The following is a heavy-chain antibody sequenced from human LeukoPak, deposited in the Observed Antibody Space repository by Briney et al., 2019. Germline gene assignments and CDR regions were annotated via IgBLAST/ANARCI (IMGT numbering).Heavy chain of an antibody. CDR1: GYTFTASY. Sequence: GASVKVSCKTSGYTFTASYMHWVRQAPGRGLEWMGWINPNSGETNYAPKFQGRVTMTRDTSISTAYMEVTRLTSDDTAMYYCARVLGSRVDPWGQGTLVTVSS. CDR2: INPNSGET. V-gene: IGHV1-2*02. J-gene: IGHJ5*02. CDR3: ARVLGSRVDP.